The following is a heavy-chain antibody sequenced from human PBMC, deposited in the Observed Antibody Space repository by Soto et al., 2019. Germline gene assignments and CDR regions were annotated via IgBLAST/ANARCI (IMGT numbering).Heavy chain of an antibody. Sequence: QVHLVQSGAEVRKPGALVKVSCNASGYTFTTFHLHWVRLAPGQGLEWMGWINPDTGDSEYGQKFQGRVTRTRDTSMTTAYMALSSLTSDDTAIYFCARVRYVDFTFQYWGQGTPVSVAS. V-gene: IGHV1-2*02. J-gene: IGHJ4*02. D-gene: IGHD4-17*01. CDR1: GYTFTTFH. CDR2: INPDTGDS. CDR3: ARVRYVDFTFQY.